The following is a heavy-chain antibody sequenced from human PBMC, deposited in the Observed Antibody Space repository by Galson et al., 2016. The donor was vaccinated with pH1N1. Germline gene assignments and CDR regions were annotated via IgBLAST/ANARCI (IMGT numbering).Heavy chain of an antibody. Sequence: SLRLSCAASGFTFSDYWMHWVRQAPGKGLVWVSRINSDSSITNYVDSVKGRFTIFRENAKNTLYLQMNSLRAEGTAVYFCARGYFGSSAFYSGDFWGQGTLVTVSS. CDR2: INSDSSIT. J-gene: IGHJ4*02. D-gene: IGHD3-22*01. CDR3: ARGYFGSSAFYSGDF. V-gene: IGHV3-74*01. CDR1: GFTFSDYW.